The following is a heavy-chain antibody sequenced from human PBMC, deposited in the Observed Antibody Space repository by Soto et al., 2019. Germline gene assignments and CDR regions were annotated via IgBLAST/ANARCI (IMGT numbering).Heavy chain of an antibody. CDR3: ASGGRGYSSAPRYYFDY. Sequence: QVQLVQSGSEVKKPGSSVKVSCKASGGSFSSNPISWVRQAPGQGLEWMAGIIPIFATVHYAQKFQGRVKITADESTSTAYMELTTLRSEDTAVYFCASGGRGYSSAPRYYFDYWGQGTLVTVSS. D-gene: IGHD5-18*01. CDR2: IIPIFATV. CDR1: GGSFSSNP. V-gene: IGHV1-69*01. J-gene: IGHJ4*02.